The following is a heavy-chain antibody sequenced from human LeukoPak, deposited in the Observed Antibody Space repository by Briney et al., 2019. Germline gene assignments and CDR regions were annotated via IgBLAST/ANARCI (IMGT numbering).Heavy chain of an antibody. V-gene: IGHV4-4*07. J-gene: IGHJ4*02. Sequence: SETLSLTCTVSGGSMSNYYWNWIRQPAGKGLEWIGRIYSSGSTNYNPSLKSQVTMSIDTSKRQFSLKLTSVTAADTAVYYCARGEPFDYWGQGTLVTVSS. CDR2: IYSSGST. CDR3: ARGEPFDY. D-gene: IGHD1-14*01. CDR1: GGSMSNYY.